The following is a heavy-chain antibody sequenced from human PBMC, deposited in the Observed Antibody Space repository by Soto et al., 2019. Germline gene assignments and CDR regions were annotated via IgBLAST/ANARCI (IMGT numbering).Heavy chain of an antibody. D-gene: IGHD6-19*01. Sequence: ASETLSLTCTVSGGSISSGDYYWSWIRQPPGKGLEWIGYIYYSGSTYYNPSLKSRVTISVDTSKNQFSLKLSSVTAADTAVYYCARAVAGYYYYGMDVWGQGTTVTVSS. CDR3: ARAVAGYYYYGMDV. CDR1: GGSISSGDYY. V-gene: IGHV4-30-4*01. CDR2: IYYSGST. J-gene: IGHJ6*02.